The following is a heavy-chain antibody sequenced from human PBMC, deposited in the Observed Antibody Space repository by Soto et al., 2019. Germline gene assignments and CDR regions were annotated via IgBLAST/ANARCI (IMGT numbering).Heavy chain of an antibody. V-gene: IGHV4-59*01. J-gene: IGHJ3*02. CDR1: RGSISSYY. CDR3: ARAKARPYDSSGYYYPPHDAFDI. CDR2: VYHSGTT. Sequence: SETLSLTCTVPRGSISSYYWSWIRQPPGKGPEWIGYVYHSGTTNYNPSLESRVTISLDTSKNQFSLKLNSVTAADTAVYYCARAKARPYDSSGYYYPPHDAFDIWGQGTMVX. D-gene: IGHD3-22*01.